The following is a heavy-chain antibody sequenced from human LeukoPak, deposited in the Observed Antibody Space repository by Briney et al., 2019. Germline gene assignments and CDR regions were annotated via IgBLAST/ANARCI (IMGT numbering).Heavy chain of an antibody. CDR3: AKERYSSSWYFDPKYYYYMDV. D-gene: IGHD6-13*01. Sequence: GGSLRLSCAASGFTFSSYGMHWVRQAPGKGLEWVAVISYDGSNKYYADSVKGRFTISRDNSKNTLYLQMNSLRAEDTAVYYCAKERYSSSWYFDPKYYYYMDVWGKGTTVTVSS. V-gene: IGHV3-30*18. CDR1: GFTFSSYG. CDR2: ISYDGSNK. J-gene: IGHJ6*03.